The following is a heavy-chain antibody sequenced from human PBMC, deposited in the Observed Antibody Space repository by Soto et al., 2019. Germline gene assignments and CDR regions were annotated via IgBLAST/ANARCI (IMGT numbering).Heavy chain of an antibody. CDR3: ARGGNRYSNTASGVGGFDF. CDR2: IYYTGTT. V-gene: IGHV4-59*01. J-gene: IGHJ4*02. CDR1: GVSISSSY. D-gene: IGHD5-12*01. Sequence: PSETLSLTCTVSGVSISSSYWSWIRQSPGTGLEWIGYIYYTGTTNYNPSLKRRVTISLDTAENQSSLNVNSLTTADTAVYFCARGGNRYSNTASGVGGFDFWGQGTLVTV.